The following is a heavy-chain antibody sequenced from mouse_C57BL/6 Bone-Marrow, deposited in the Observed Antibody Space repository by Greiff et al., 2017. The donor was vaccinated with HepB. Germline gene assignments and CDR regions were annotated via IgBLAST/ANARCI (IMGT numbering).Heavy chain of an antibody. D-gene: IGHD2-5*01. Sequence: QVQLKESGPELVKPGASVKISCKASGYSFTSYYIHWVKQRPGQGLEWIGWIYPGSGNTKYNEKFKGKATLMADTSSSTAYMQLSSLTSEDSAVYYCARRIYSNYWYFDVWGTGTTVTVSS. V-gene: IGHV1-66*01. CDR2: IYPGSGNT. CDR1: GYSFTSYY. J-gene: IGHJ1*03. CDR3: ARRIYSNYWYFDV.